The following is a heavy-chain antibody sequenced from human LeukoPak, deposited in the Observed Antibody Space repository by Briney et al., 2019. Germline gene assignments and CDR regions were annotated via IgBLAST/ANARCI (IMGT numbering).Heavy chain of an antibody. J-gene: IGHJ4*02. D-gene: IGHD3-3*01. CDR3: ASKRLRFLEWSH. Sequence: SETLSLTCAVSGYSISSGYYWGWIRQPPGKGLEWIGSIYYSGSTYYNPSLKSRVTISVDTSKNQFSLKLSSVTAADTAVYYCASKRLRFLEWSHWGQGTLVTVSS. CDR2: IYYSGST. CDR1: GYSISSGYY. V-gene: IGHV4-38-2*01.